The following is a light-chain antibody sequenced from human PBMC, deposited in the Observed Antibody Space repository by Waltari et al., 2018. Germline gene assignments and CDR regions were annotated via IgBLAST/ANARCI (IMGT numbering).Light chain of an antibody. CDR2: NNI. J-gene: IGLJ2*01. V-gene: IGLV1-40*01. CDR3: QSYDKSLGGFVI. CDR1: SSNIGAGYD. Sequence: QSVLTQPPSVSGAPGQTVTISCTGSSSNIGAGYDVQWYRQFPGKAPELLIFNNINRPLGVSARFSASKSGTSASLAITGLQAEDEADYHCQSYDKSLGGFVIFGGGTKLTVL.